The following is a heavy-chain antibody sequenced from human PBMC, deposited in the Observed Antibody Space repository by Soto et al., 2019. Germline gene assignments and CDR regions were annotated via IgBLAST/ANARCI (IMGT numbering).Heavy chain of an antibody. Sequence: GASVKVSCKASGGTFSSYAISWVRQAPGQGLEWMGGIIPIFGTANYAQKFQGRVTITADESTSTAYMELSSLRSEDTAVYYCARTPRTYNWNDVSAFDIWGQGTMVTVSS. CDR3: ARTPRTYNWNDVSAFDI. J-gene: IGHJ3*02. V-gene: IGHV1-69*13. D-gene: IGHD1-1*01. CDR2: IIPIFGTA. CDR1: GGTFSSYA.